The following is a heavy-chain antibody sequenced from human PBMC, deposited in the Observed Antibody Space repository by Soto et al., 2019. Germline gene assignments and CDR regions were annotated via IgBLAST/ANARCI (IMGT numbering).Heavy chain of an antibody. CDR1: GFTFSNAW. J-gene: IGHJ6*02. V-gene: IGHV3-15*07. CDR3: STEGTSSAIAAAGKFYYYYGMDV. Sequence: PWGSLRLSCAASGFTFSNAWMNWVRQAPGKGLEWVGRIKSKTDGGATDYAAPVKGGFTISRDDSKNTLYLQMNSLKTEDTAVYYCSTEGTSSAIAAAGKFYYYYGMDVWGQGTTVTVSS. CDR2: IKSKTDGGAT. D-gene: IGHD6-13*01.